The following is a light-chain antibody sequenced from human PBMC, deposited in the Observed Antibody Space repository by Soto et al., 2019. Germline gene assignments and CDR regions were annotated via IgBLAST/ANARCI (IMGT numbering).Light chain of an antibody. CDR2: QDS. V-gene: IGLV3-1*01. CDR1: KLGNKF. J-gene: IGLJ2*01. CDR3: QAWDSRHVV. Sequence: SYELTQPPSMSVSPGQTASITCSGEKLGNKFVCWYQQKPGQSPVVVIYQDSRRPSGIPERFSGSSSGNTATLTISGTQAMDEADYYCQAWDSRHVVFGGGTKVTVL.